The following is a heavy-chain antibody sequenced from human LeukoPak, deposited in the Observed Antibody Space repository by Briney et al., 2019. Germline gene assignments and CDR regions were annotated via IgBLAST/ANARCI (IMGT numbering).Heavy chain of an antibody. CDR1: GVSISSGGNY. CDR3: ARVRITMVRGVIITRTGRFDY. J-gene: IGHJ4*02. CDR2: IYSSGST. V-gene: IGHV4-39*07. Sequence: SETLSLTCSVSGVSISSGGNYWGWIRQPPGKTLEWIGSIYSSGSTYYNPSLKSRVIILIDTAKNHFSLNLSSVTAADTAVYYCARVRITMVRGVIITRTGRFDYWGQGTLVTVSS. D-gene: IGHD3-10*01.